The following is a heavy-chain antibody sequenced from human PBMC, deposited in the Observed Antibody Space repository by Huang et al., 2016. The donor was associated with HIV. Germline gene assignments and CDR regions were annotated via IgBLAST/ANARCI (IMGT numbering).Heavy chain of an antibody. CDR3: ARDATKNPRGWFDP. D-gene: IGHD3-10*01. J-gene: IGHJ5*02. Sequence: QVHLQQWGAGLLKSAETLSLTCAVYGGSLSGYYWSWLRQTPGKGLVWIGEINHLGSPKYNPALKSRVSISMDGSKKQFSLKLRSISDADTAVYFCARDATKNPRGWFDPWGQGTLVTVSS. CDR1: GGSLSGYY. CDR2: INHLGSP. V-gene: IGHV4-34*02.